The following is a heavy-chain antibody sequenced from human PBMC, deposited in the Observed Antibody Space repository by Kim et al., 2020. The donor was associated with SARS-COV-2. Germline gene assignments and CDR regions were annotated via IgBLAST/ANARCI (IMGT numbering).Heavy chain of an antibody. CDR1: GFTFSNYW. J-gene: IGHJ4*02. CDR2: INEDGSEK. CDR3: ANEWTVGY. Sequence: GGSLRLSCVASGFTFSNYWMAWVRQAPGKGLEWVANINEDGSEKYYLDSVRGRFTISRDNAKNSLFLQMNSLRVEDTAVYYCANEWTVGYWGQGTLITVSS. V-gene: IGHV3-7*03. D-gene: IGHD3-3*01.